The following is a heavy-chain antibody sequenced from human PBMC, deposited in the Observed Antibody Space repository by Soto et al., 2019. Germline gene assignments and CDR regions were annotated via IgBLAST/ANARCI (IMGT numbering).Heavy chain of an antibody. J-gene: IGHJ4*02. CDR2: ISGRGENT. V-gene: IGHV3-23*01. D-gene: IGHD2-15*01. CDR3: AKTPLRVGPIDY. CDR1: GFIFSNYV. Sequence: DVQLLDSGGGLVQPGGSLRLSCAASGFIFSNYVMSWVRQTPGKGLEWVSGISGRGENTYYADSVKGRFTVSRDNSKNTLYLQMDSLRAEDTAVYYCAKTPLRVGPIDYWGQVTLVTVSS.